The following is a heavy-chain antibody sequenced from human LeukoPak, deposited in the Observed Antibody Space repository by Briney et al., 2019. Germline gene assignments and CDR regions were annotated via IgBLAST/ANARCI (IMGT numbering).Heavy chain of an antibody. CDR2: INHSGST. CDR1: AGSFSGYY. CDR3: ARGPGCSGGSCYPRYYYYGMDV. V-gene: IGHV4-34*01. J-gene: IGHJ6*04. Sequence: SETLSLTCAVYAGSFSGYYWSWIRQPPGKGLEWVGEINHSGSTNYNPSLKSRVTISVDTSKNQFSLKLSSVTAADTAVYYCARGPGCSGGSCYPRYYYYGMDVWGKGTTVTVSS. D-gene: IGHD2-15*01.